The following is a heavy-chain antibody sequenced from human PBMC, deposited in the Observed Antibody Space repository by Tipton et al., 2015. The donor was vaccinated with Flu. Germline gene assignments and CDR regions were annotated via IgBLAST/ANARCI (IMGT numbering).Heavy chain of an antibody. CDR2: ISSSGNTI. CDR1: GFLFSSYE. V-gene: IGHV3-48*03. Sequence: SLRLSCAASGFLFSSYEMNWVRQAPGKGLEWVSYISSSGNTISYADSVRGRFTISRDNAKNSLYLQLNSLRAEDTAVYYCASLTGDDYWGQGNLVTVSS. J-gene: IGHJ4*02. CDR3: ASLTGDDY. D-gene: IGHD7-27*01.